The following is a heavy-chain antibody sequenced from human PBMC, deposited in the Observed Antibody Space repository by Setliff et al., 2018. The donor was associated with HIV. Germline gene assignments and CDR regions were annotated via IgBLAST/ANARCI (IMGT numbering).Heavy chain of an antibody. CDR1: GGTFKNFA. CDR3: ALLNHIVVVTALLPGDY. D-gene: IGHD2-21*02. V-gene: IGHV1-69*05. Sequence: SVKVSCKASGGTFKNFAINWVRQAPGQGLEWMGGIIPISGTAVYAQNFRGRVTVTTDDSTNTAYMEISSLKSDDTAVYFCALLNHIVVVTALLPGDYWGQGTPVTVSS. J-gene: IGHJ4*02. CDR2: IIPISGTA.